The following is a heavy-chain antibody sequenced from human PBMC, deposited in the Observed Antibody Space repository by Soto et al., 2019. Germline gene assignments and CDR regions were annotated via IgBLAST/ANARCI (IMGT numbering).Heavy chain of an antibody. D-gene: IGHD2-2*01. CDR1: GGTFSSYA. J-gene: IGHJ6*02. CDR3: ARGDVVVPAAPGGYYYYGMDV. CDR2: IIPIFGTA. Sequence: SVKVSCKASGGTFSSYAISWVRQAPGQGLEWMGGIIPIFGTANYAQKFQGRVTITADESTSTAYMELSSLRSEDTAVYCCARGDVVVPAAPGGYYYYGMDVWGQGTTVTVSS. V-gene: IGHV1-69*13.